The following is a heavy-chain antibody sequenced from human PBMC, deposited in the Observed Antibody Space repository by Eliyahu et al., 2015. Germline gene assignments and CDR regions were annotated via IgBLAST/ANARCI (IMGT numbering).Heavy chain of an antibody. V-gene: IGHV4-38-2*02. D-gene: IGHD1-26*01. Sequence: QVQLQESGPGLVKPSETLSLXCXVXGYXXXXGYXWGWIRQPPGKGLEWVGSIYHSGNTYYNPSLKSRVTTSVDTSKNQFSLKLSSVTAADTAVYYCARAGASGSSLGAFDIWGQGTMVTVSS. CDR3: ARAGASGSSLGAFDI. J-gene: IGHJ3*02. CDR2: IYHSGNT. CDR1: GYXXXXGYX.